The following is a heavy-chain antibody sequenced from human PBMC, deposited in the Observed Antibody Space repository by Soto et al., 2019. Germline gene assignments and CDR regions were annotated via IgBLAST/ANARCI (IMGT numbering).Heavy chain of an antibody. CDR3: ARAGRVGSGRGSWFDP. Sequence: QLQLQESGSGLVKPSQTLSLTCAVSGGSISSGGYSWSWIRQPPGKGLEWIGYIYHSGSTYYNPSLKSRVTISVDRSKNQFSLKLSSVTAADTAVYYCARAGRVGSGRGSWFDPWGQGTLVTVSS. CDR1: GGSISSGGYS. D-gene: IGHD3-10*01. V-gene: IGHV4-30-2*01. J-gene: IGHJ5*02. CDR2: IYHSGST.